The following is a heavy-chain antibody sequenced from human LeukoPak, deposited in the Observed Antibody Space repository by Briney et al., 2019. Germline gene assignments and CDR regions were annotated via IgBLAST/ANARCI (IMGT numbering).Heavy chain of an antibody. V-gene: IGHV4-34*01. J-gene: IGHJ5*02. CDR1: GGSFSGSY. Sequence: SETMSLTCAVYGGSFSGSYWSWIRQPPGKGLEWIGEINHSGGTNYNPSLKSRVTISVDTSKNQCSLKLSSVTAADTAVYYCARYVAVAGTIKWFDPWGQGTLVTVSS. CDR3: ARYVAVAGTIKWFDP. CDR2: INHSGGT. D-gene: IGHD6-19*01.